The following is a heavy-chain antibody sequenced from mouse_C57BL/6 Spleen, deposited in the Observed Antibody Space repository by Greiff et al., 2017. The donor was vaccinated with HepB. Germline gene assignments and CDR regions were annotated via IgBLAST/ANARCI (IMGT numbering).Heavy chain of an antibody. CDR2: IYPRSGNT. Sequence: QVQLKESGAELARPGASVKLSCKASGYTFTSYGISWVKQRTGQGLEWIGEIYPRSGNTYYNEKFKGKATLTADKSSSTAYMELRSLTSEDSAVYFCARRREDDGYYDYAMGYWGQGTSVTVSS. V-gene: IGHV1-81*01. J-gene: IGHJ4*01. D-gene: IGHD2-3*01. CDR3: ARRREDDGYYDYAMGY. CDR1: GYTFTSYG.